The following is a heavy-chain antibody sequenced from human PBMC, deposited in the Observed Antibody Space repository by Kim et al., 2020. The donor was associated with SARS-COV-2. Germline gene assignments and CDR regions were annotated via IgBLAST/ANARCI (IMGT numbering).Heavy chain of an antibody. D-gene: IGHD3-16*01. V-gene: IGHV4-34*01. CDR2: INHSGST. Sequence: SETLSLTCAVYGGSFRGYYWNWIRQSPGKGLEWIGEINHSGSTHYNPSLRSRVTISVDTSKNQFSLKLTSVTAADTAIYYCARVEAGGGGLAEGGTDYWGRGTLVTGSS. CDR1: GGSFRGYY. J-gene: IGHJ4*02. CDR3: ARVEAGGGGLAEGGTDY.